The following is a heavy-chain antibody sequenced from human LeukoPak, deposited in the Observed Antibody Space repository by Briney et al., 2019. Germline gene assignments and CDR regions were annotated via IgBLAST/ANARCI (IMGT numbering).Heavy chain of an antibody. V-gene: IGHV4-34*01. J-gene: IGHJ3*02. CDR1: GGSFSGYY. CDR3: ARPPLNYYDSSDDAFDI. D-gene: IGHD3-22*01. Sequence: PSETLSLTCAVYGGSFSGYYWSWIRQPPGKGLEWIGEINHSGSTNYNPSLKSRVTISVDTSKNQFSLKLSSVTAADTAVYYCARPPLNYYDSSDDAFDIWGQGTMVTVSS. CDR2: INHSGST.